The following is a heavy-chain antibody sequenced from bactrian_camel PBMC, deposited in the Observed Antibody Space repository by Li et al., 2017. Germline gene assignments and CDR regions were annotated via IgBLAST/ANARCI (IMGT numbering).Heavy chain of an antibody. J-gene: IGHJ7*01. Sequence: VQLVESGGGLVQPGGSLRLSCAASGFPFKMYDMVWVRQAPGQEREGVAAIDTDGNTSYADSVKGRFTISHDNAKNTLYLQMSSLKPEDTAVYYCAAFRSTTTIVCPLPYGITYWGKGTQVTVS. D-gene: IGHD2*01. V-gene: IGHV3S42*01. CDR2: IDTDGNT. CDR1: GFPFKMYD.